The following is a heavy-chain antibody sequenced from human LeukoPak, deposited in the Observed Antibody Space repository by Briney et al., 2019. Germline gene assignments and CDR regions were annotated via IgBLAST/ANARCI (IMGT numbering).Heavy chain of an antibody. CDR1: RFSLRNAW. J-gene: IGHJ4*02. Sequence: GGALRLSCEAPRFSLRNAWMSWVRQAPGKGLERVGRVRTAAEGGTKDYGEPVRGSFSLSRDDLQNMVYLQMRSLKTEYTAEYYSTAGLGKTDDDSWGQGTLVTVSS. CDR3: TAGLGKTDDDS. V-gene: IGHV3-15*01. D-gene: IGHD4-11*01. CDR2: VRTAAEGGTK.